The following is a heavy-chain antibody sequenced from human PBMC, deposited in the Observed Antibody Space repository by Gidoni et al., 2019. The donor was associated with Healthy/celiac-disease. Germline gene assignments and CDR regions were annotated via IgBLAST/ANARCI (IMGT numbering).Heavy chain of an antibody. D-gene: IGHD6-13*01. CDR2: ISYDGSNK. CDR1: GFTFSSYG. J-gene: IGHJ6*02. V-gene: IGHV3-30*18. CDR3: AKFGSSSWFTYYYYGMDV. Sequence: QVQLVESGGGVVQPGRSLRLSCAASGFTFSSYGMHWVRQAPGKGLEWVAVISYDGSNKYYADSLKGRFTISRDNSKNTLYLQMNSLRAEDTAVYYCAKFGSSSWFTYYYYGMDVWGQGTTVTVSS.